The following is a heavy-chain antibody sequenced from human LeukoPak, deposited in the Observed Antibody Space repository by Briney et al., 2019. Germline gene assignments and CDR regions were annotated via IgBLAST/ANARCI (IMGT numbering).Heavy chain of an antibody. D-gene: IGHD3-10*01. J-gene: IGHJ5*02. Sequence: GGSLRLSCAASGFTFSSYSMNWVRQAPGKGLEWVSSISSSSSYIYYADSVKGRFTISRDNAKNLLYLQMNSRRAEDTAVYYCARDRIRGKNWFDPWGQGTLVTVSS. CDR1: GFTFSSYS. CDR2: ISSSSSYI. V-gene: IGHV3-21*01. CDR3: ARDRIRGKNWFDP.